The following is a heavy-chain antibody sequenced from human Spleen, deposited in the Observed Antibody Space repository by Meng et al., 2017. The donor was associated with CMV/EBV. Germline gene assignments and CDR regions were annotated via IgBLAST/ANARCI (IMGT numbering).Heavy chain of an antibody. J-gene: IGHJ5*02. CDR2: MSISGGTT. CDR1: GFTFSDHY. CDR3: ARQQGDYDFWSGYYTA. V-gene: IGHV3-11*04. D-gene: IGHD3-3*01. Sequence: GGSLRLSCAASGFTFSDHYMAWIRQAPGKGLEWVSYMSISGGTTYYADSVLGRFIISRDNAKNSLCLQMNSLRAEDTAVYNCARQQGDYDFWSGYYTAWGQGTLVTVSS.